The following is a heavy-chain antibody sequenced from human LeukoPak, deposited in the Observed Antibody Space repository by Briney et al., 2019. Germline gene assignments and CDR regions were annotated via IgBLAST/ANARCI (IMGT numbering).Heavy chain of an antibody. CDR1: GGSISSYY. Sequence: SETLSLTCTVSGGSISSYYWSWIRQPPGKGLEWIGYIYYSGSTNYNPSLKSRVTISVDTSKNQFSLKLSSVTAADTAVYYCTRHLDYYGSGSYEYWGQGTLVTVSS. CDR2: IYYSGST. V-gene: IGHV4-59*08. D-gene: IGHD3-10*01. CDR3: TRHLDYYGSGSYEY. J-gene: IGHJ4*02.